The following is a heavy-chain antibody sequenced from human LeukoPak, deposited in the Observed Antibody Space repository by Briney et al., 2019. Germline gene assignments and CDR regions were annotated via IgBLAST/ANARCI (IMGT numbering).Heavy chain of an antibody. CDR2: ISAYNGNT. CDR1: GYTFTSYG. V-gene: IGHV1-18*01. Sequence: ASVKVSCKASGYTFTSYGISWVRQAPGQGLEWMGWISAYNGNTNYAQKLQGRVTTTTDTSTSTAYMELRSLRSDDTAVYYCARLWFGELLSELGSNAFDIWGQGTMVTVSS. J-gene: IGHJ3*02. D-gene: IGHD3-10*01. CDR3: ARLWFGELLSELGSNAFDI.